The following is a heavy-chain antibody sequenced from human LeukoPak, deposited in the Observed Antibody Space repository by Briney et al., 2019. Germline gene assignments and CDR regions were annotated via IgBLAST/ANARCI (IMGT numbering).Heavy chain of an antibody. CDR1: GFTFDDYG. CDR3: ARASRRGYYGAAFDI. J-gene: IGHJ3*02. V-gene: IGHV3-20*04. D-gene: IGHD3-3*01. CDR2: INWNGGST. Sequence: GGSLRLSCAASGFTFDDYGMSWVRQAPGKGLEWVSGINWNGGSTGYADSVKGRFTISRDNAKNSLYLQMNSLRAEDTAVYYCARASRRGYYGAAFDIWGQGTMVTVSS.